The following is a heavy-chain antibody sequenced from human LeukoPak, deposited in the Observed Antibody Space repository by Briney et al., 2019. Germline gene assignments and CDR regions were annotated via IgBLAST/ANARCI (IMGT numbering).Heavy chain of an antibody. Sequence: ASVKVSCKVSGHTLTELSMHWVRQAPGKGLEWMGGLDPEDGETIYAQKFQGRVTMTEDTSTDTAYMELSSLRSEDTAVYYCATAGGSGYYFDYWGQGTLVTASS. CDR1: GHTLTELS. V-gene: IGHV1-24*01. D-gene: IGHD3-22*01. CDR2: LDPEDGET. CDR3: ATAGGSGYYFDY. J-gene: IGHJ4*02.